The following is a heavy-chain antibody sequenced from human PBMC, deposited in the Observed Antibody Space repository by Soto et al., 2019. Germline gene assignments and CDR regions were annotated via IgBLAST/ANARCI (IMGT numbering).Heavy chain of an antibody. D-gene: IGHD2-2*01. CDR3: ARGDIVVVPAAPTDYYYYGMDV. Sequence: ASVKVSCKASGYTFTGYYMHWVRQAPGQGLEWMGWINPNSGGTNYAQKFQGWVTMTRDTSISTAYMEPSRLRSDDTAVYYCARGDIVVVPAAPTDYYYYGMDVWGQGTTVTVSS. J-gene: IGHJ6*02. CDR2: INPNSGGT. V-gene: IGHV1-2*04. CDR1: GYTFTGYY.